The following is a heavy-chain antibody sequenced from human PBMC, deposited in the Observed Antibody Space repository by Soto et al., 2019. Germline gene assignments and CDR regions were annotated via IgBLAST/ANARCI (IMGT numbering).Heavy chain of an antibody. D-gene: IGHD2-21*01. Sequence: SETLSLTCAVSGASISSSNWWTWVRQPPGKGLEWIGEIYHSGTTNCDPSLKSRLTILLDKSKNLFSLKLTSVIAADTAVYYCAAHAGPTCGPLDYWGQGNLVTVSS. V-gene: IGHV4-4*02. CDR1: GASISSSNW. J-gene: IGHJ4*02. CDR3: AAHAGPTCGPLDY. CDR2: IYHSGTT.